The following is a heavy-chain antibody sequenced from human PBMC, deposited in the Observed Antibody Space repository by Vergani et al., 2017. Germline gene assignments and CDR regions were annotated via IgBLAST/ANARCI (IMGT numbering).Heavy chain of an antibody. J-gene: IGHJ4*02. Sequence: QVQLQESGPGLVKPSQTLSLTCTVSGGSISSGSYYWSWIRQPAGKGLEWIGRIYTSGSTNYNPSLKSRVTISVDTSKNQFSLKLSSVTAADTAVYYCARRGGALRFLEWLPFDYWGQGTLVTVSS. CDR3: ARRGGALRFLEWLPFDY. D-gene: IGHD3-3*01. V-gene: IGHV4-61*02. CDR1: GGSISSGSYY. CDR2: IYTSGST.